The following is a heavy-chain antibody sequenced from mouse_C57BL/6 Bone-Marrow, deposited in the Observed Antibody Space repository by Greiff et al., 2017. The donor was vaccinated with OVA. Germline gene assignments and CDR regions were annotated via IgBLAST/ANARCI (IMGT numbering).Heavy chain of an antibody. CDR1: GYTFTSYW. Sequence: QVQLKQPGAELVMPGASVKLSCKASGYTFTSYWMPWVKQRPGQGLEWIGEIDPSDSYTNYNQKFKGKSTLTVDKSSSTAYMQLSSLTSEDSAVYYCARSPPIYYYGSSFFAYWGQGTLVTVSA. J-gene: IGHJ3*01. CDR2: IDPSDSYT. CDR3: ARSPPIYYYGSSFFAY. D-gene: IGHD1-1*01. V-gene: IGHV1-69*01.